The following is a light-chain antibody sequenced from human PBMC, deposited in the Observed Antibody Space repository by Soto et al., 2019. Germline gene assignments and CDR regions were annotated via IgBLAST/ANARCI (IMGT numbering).Light chain of an antibody. CDR3: QSYDSRLSAYV. Sequence: QSVLTQPPSGSGAPGQRGTISCTGSSSNIGAGYDVHWYQQLPGTVPKLFIYGNSNRPSGVPDRFSGSKSGTSASLAITGLQAEDEADYYCQSYDSRLSAYVFGTGTKVTVL. CDR1: SSNIGAGYD. CDR2: GNS. J-gene: IGLJ1*01. V-gene: IGLV1-40*01.